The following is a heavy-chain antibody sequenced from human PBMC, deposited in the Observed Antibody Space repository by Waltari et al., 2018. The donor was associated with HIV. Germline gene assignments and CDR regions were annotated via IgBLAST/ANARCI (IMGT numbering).Heavy chain of an antibody. J-gene: IGHJ2*01. CDR3: VKDPTTITRGYFDL. V-gene: IGHV3-23*01. Sequence: EEQLLESGGGLGQPGGSLRLSCVASGFTFSNYAMTWLRQVPGVGLEWVAVLTSAGSITYHADAVQGRFIISRDNSKHTLFLQMTNLRVEDTAVYYCVKDPTTITRGYFDLWGRGTLVTVSS. CDR1: GFTFSNYA. D-gene: IGHD4-4*01. CDR2: LTSAGSIT.